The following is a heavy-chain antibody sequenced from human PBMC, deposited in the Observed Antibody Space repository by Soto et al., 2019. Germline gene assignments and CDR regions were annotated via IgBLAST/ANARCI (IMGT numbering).Heavy chain of an antibody. D-gene: IGHD3-22*01. CDR1: GGTFSSYA. CDR2: IIPIFGTA. Sequence: QVQLVQSGAEVKKPGSSVKVSCKASGGTFSSYAISWVRQAPGQGLEWMGGIIPIFGTANYAQKFQGRVTITADESTSTAYMELSSRRSEDTAVYYCARVPYDSSGYYDYYYYGMDVWGQGTTVTVSS. V-gene: IGHV1-69*12. J-gene: IGHJ6*02. CDR3: ARVPYDSSGYYDYYYYGMDV.